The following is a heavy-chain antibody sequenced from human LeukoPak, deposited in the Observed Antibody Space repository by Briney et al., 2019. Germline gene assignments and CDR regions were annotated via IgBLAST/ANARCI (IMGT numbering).Heavy chain of an antibody. CDR2: ISYDGVNK. J-gene: IGHJ6*02. V-gene: IGHV3-30*18. CDR3: AKLRELVTYYYYYGLDV. D-gene: IGHD1-1*01. Sequence: GGSLRLSCTASGFSFRTYNLHWVRQAPGKGLEWVALISYDGVNKYYADSVKGRFTISRDNSKNTLYLRMNSLRVEDTALYYCAKLRELVTYYYYYGLDVWGQGTTVTVSS. CDR1: GFSFRTYN.